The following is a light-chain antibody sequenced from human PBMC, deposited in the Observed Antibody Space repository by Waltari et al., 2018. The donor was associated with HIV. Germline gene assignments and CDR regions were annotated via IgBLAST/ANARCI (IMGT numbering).Light chain of an antibody. CDR3: VVYLGSGTWV. Sequence: TVVTQEPSLSVSPGGPVTLPCALIPASVVPSSYPLWLQQTPGQTPRTLIFNTHTRSSGVPDRFSGSILGNQAALTIAGAQADDESDYYCVVYLGSGTWVFGGGTKLTVL. CDR2: NTH. CDR1: PASVVPSSY. V-gene: IGLV8-61*01. J-gene: IGLJ2*01.